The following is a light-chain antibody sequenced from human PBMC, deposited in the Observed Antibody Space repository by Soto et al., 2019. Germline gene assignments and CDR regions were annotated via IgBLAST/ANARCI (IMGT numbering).Light chain of an antibody. CDR2: NVN. CDR3: CSYTRSATYV. V-gene: IGLV2-11*01. J-gene: IGLJ1*01. Sequence: QSVLIQPPSVSGSPGQSVTISCTGTSSDVGSYDYVSWYQQHPGTVPKPMIYNVNTQPSGVPDRFSGSKSGNTASMTISGLQAEDEVDYYCCSYTRSATYVFGTGTKVTVL. CDR1: SSDVGSYDY.